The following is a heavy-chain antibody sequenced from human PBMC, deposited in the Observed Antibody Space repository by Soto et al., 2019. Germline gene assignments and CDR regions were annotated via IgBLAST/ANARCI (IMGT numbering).Heavy chain of an antibody. V-gene: IGHV1-18*01. CDR2: ISVYNGNT. D-gene: IGHD3-3*01. Sequence: ASVKVSCKASGYTFSRYGFAWVRQAPGQGLEWMGWISVYNGNTNFAQKFQGRLTMTTDTSTSTAYMELRSLRSDDTAVYYCARLSTIFGVVIRSEAFDIWGQGTMVTVSS. CDR3: ARLSTIFGVVIRSEAFDI. J-gene: IGHJ3*02. CDR1: GYTFSRYG.